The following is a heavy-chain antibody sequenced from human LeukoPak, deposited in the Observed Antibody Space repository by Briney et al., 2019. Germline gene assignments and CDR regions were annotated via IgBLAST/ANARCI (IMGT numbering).Heavy chain of an antibody. J-gene: IGHJ4*02. CDR1: GFTFSSYA. CDR3: ATRSPGLSSSWDGDYFDY. V-gene: IGHV3-23*01. CDR2: ISGNGGST. Sequence: GGSLRLSCAASGFTFSSYALSWVRQPPRKGLDLDSAISGNGGSTSYADSANGRFTISRDNSNNTLYLQMNSLRAEATTVYYCATRSPGLSSSWDGDYFDYWGQGTLVTVSS. D-gene: IGHD6-13*01.